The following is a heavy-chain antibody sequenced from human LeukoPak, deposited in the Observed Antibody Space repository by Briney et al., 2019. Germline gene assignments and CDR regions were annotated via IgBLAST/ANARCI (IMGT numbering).Heavy chain of an antibody. V-gene: IGHV3-30*18. CDR2: ISYDGSNK. Sequence: GGSLRLSCAASGFTFSSYGMHWVRQAPGKGLEWVAVISYDGSNKYYADSVKGRLTISRDNSKNTLFLQMISLRAEDTAVYYCAKDLYDSSGSRYDYWGQGTLVTVSS. CDR1: GFTFSSYG. CDR3: AKDLYDSSGSRYDY. D-gene: IGHD3-22*01. J-gene: IGHJ4*02.